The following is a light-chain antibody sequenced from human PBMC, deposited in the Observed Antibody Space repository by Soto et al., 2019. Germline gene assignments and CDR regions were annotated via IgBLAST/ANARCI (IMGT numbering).Light chain of an antibody. CDR3: QQYGSSPFT. Sequence: VLTQSPGTLSLSPGERATLSCRASQSVSSSYLAWYQQKPGQAPRLLIYGASSRATGIPDRFSGSGSGTDFALTISRLEPEDFAVYYCQQYGSSPFTFGPGTNVDIK. J-gene: IGKJ3*01. CDR2: GAS. CDR1: QSVSSSY. V-gene: IGKV3-20*01.